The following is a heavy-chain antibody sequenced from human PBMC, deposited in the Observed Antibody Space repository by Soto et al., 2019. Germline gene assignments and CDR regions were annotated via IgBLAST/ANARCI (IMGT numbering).Heavy chain of an antibody. V-gene: IGHV3-30*03. CDR1: GFTFSSYG. D-gene: IGHD1-26*01. Sequence: GGSLRLSCAASGFTFSSYGMHWVRQAPGKGLEWVAVISYDGSNKYYADSVKGRFTISRDDSKNTLYLQMNSLRVDDTAVYYCARDFIVGAPDYFDYWGQGTLVTVSS. J-gene: IGHJ4*02. CDR2: ISYDGSNK. CDR3: ARDFIVGAPDYFDY.